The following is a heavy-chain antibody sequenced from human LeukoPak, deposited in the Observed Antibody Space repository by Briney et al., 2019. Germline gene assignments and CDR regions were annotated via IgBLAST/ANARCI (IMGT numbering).Heavy chain of an antibody. Sequence: GGSLRLSCEASGFTFSDYYMSWIRPAPGKGLEWVSSIRDSSSNYIYYADSVRGRFTLSRDNAKKTLYLQMNSLRAEDTAVYYCARDRTNLLAGYYFYWGQGTLVTVSS. CDR2: IRDSSSNYI. J-gene: IGHJ4*02. CDR1: GFTFSDYY. CDR3: ARDRTNLLAGYYFY. D-gene: IGHD3-9*01. V-gene: IGHV3-11*05.